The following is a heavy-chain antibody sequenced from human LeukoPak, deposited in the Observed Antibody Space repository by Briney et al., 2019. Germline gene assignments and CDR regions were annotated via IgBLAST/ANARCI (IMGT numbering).Heavy chain of an antibody. CDR1: GYSFTSYW. D-gene: IGHD3-9*01. CDR2: IYPGDSDT. J-gene: IGHJ3*02. CDR3: ARCSNTKGYYDILTGYYPGRADAFDI. V-gene: IGHV5-51*01. Sequence: GESLKISCKGSGYSFTSYWIGRVRQMPGKGLEWMGIIYPGDSDTRYSPSFQGQVTISADKSISTAYLQWSSLKASDTAMYYCARCSNTKGYYDILTGYYPGRADAFDIWGQGTMVTVSS.